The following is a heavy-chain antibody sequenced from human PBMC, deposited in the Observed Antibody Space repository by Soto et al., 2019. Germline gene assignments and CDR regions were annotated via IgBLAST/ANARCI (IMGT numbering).Heavy chain of an antibody. J-gene: IGHJ6*02. CDR1: GDSVSSNISA. CDR3: ARIITGTNYYYYVMDV. Sequence: SQTRSLTCAISGDSVSSNISAWNWIRQSPSRVLEWLGRTYYRSKWYNDYAVSVKSRITINPDTSKNQFSLQLNSVTPEDTAVYYCARIITGTNYYYYVMDVWGQGTTVTV. CDR2: TYYRSKWYN. D-gene: IGHD1-7*01. V-gene: IGHV6-1*01.